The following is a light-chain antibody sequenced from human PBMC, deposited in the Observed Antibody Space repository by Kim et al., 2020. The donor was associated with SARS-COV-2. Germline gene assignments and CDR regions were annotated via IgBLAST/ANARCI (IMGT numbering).Light chain of an antibody. CDR3: NSYTTTSIK. Sequence: QSALTQPASVSGSPGQSITISCTGSSSVVGAFNHVAWYQQHPGTAPKLIIHDVDKRPSGVSSRFSGSKSGYTASLTISGLQAEDEADYYCNSYTTTSIKFGGGTQLTVL. V-gene: IGLV2-14*03. CDR1: SSVVGAFNH. CDR2: DVD. J-gene: IGLJ3*02.